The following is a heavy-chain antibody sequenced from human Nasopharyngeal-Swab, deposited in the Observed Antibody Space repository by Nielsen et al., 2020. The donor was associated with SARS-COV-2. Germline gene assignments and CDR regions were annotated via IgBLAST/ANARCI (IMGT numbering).Heavy chain of an antibody. J-gene: IGHJ6*02. CDR1: GFTFSSYA. V-gene: IGHV3-30-3*01. CDR2: ISYDGSKK. CDR3: ARDQGSSWYTYYYYYGMDV. D-gene: IGHD6-13*01. Sequence: GESLKISRAASGFTFSSYAMHWVRQAPGKGLEWVAVISYDGSKKYYADSVKGRFTISRDNSKNTLYLQMNSLRAEDTAVYYCARDQGSSWYTYYYYYGMDVWGQGTTVTASS.